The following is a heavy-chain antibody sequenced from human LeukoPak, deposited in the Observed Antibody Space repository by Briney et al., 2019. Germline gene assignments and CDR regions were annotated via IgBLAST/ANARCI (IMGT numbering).Heavy chain of an antibody. Sequence: ASVKVSCKASGGTFSSYAISWVRQAPGQGLEWMGWISAYNGNTNYAQKLQGRVTLTTDTSTSTAYMELRSLRSDDTAVYYCARDHDCSSTSCSAGRFDPWGQGTLVTVSS. V-gene: IGHV1-18*01. CDR1: GGTFSSYA. CDR2: ISAYNGNT. CDR3: ARDHDCSSTSCSAGRFDP. D-gene: IGHD2-2*01. J-gene: IGHJ5*02.